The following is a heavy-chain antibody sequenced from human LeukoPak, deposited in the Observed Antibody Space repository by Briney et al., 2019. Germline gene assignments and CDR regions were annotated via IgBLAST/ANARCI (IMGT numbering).Heavy chain of an antibody. Sequence: KPSETLSLTCLVSGDSIRTTSFWGWIRPPPGMGLEWIASASYSGINYYNPSLRSRVTVSADTSKNQFSLRLRSVTAADTAVYYCARRGGHSWDVGNWFDRWGQGILVTVSS. CDR2: ASYSGIN. D-gene: IGHD6-13*01. CDR3: ARRGGHSWDVGNWFDR. V-gene: IGHV4-39*01. CDR1: GDSIRTTSF. J-gene: IGHJ5*02.